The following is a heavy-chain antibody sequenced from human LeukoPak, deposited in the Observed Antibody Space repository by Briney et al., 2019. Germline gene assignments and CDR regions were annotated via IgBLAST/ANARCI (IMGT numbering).Heavy chain of an antibody. D-gene: IGHD3-10*01. Sequence: GGSLRLSCAASGFTFSSNRRSGVRQAPGKGLNWLPNIKQDGSEKYYVDSVKGRFTISRDNAKNSLYLQMNSLRAEDTAVYYCAGEGDYGSGSYLLDYWGQGTLVTVSS. CDR1: GFTFSSNR. CDR2: IKQDGSEK. CDR3: AGEGDYGSGSYLLDY. V-gene: IGHV3-7*01. J-gene: IGHJ4*02.